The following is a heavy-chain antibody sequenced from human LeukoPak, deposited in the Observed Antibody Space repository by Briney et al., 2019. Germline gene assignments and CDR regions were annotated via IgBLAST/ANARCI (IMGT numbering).Heavy chain of an antibody. Sequence: ASVKVSCKAFGYTFTSNYMHWVRQAPGQGPEWMGVISPSGGSTTYAQKFQGRVTISADKSTTTAYMDLSSLRSEDTALYYCARSMFDIVEETGALRPYYFDYWGQGTVVTVSS. J-gene: IGHJ4*02. CDR1: GYTFTSNY. D-gene: IGHD2-15*01. V-gene: IGHV1-46*01. CDR3: ARSMFDIVEETGALRPYYFDY. CDR2: ISPSGGST.